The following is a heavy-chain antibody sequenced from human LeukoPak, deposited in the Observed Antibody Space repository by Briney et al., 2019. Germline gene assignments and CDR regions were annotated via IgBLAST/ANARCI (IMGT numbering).Heavy chain of an antibody. CDR2: INVDGSST. J-gene: IGHJ4*02. V-gene: IGHV3-74*01. CDR1: AFILSKYW. D-gene: IGHD6-13*01. Sequence: GGSLRLSCSASAFILSKYWMHWVRQAPGKGPVWVSRINVDGSSTTYADSVKGRFTISRDNAKNTLYLQMNSLRAEDTAVYYCAKGGGDSSSWYGDYFDYWGQGTLVTVSS. CDR3: AKGGGDSSSWYGDYFDY.